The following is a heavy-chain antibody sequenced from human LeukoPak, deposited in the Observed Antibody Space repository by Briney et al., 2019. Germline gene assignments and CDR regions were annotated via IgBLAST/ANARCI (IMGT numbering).Heavy chain of an antibody. CDR3: ARVGYCGGDCYSDLAEYFQH. CDR1: GGSISSYY. J-gene: IGHJ1*01. D-gene: IGHD2-21*02. Sequence: SETQSLTCTVSGGSISSYYWTWIRQPPGKGLEWIGYIYYSGSTNYNPSLKSRVTISVDTSKNQFSLRLSSVTAADTAVYYCARVGYCGGDCYSDLAEYFQHWGQGTLVTVSS. CDR2: IYYSGST. V-gene: IGHV4-59*01.